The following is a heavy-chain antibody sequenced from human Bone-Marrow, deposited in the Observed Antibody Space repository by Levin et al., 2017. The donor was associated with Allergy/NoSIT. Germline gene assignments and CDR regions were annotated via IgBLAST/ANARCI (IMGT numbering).Heavy chain of an antibody. V-gene: IGHV3-48*03. D-gene: IGHD4-17*01. CDR2: MSSGGGKI. CDR1: GFNFGAFD. CDR3: TRETTRITDDAWGWYFDL. Sequence: QAGGSLRLSCAASGFNFGAFDTNWVRQAPGKGLEWVSYMSSGGGKIYYADSVKGRFTISRDNAKKSLYLQMNSLRSEDAAVYYCTRETTRITDDAWGWYFDLWGRGTLVTVSS. J-gene: IGHJ2*01.